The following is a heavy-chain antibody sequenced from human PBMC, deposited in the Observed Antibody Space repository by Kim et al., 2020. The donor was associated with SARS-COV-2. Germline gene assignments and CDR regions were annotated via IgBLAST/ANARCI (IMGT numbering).Heavy chain of an antibody. V-gene: IGHV6-1*01. D-gene: IGHD6-19*01. Sequence: SVKSRITINPDTPKNQFSLQLNSVTPEDTAVYYCARARREWLEYYYYGMDVWGQGTTVTVSS. J-gene: IGHJ6*02. CDR3: ARARREWLEYYYYGMDV.